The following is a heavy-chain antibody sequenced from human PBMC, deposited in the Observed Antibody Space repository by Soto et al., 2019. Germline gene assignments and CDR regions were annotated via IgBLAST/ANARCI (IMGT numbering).Heavy chain of an antibody. J-gene: IGHJ6*02. CDR2: IYYRGST. CDR3: ARDGREASGMDV. Sequence: SETLSLTCTVSGGSISSHYLSWVRQAPGKGLEWIGHIYYRGSTNYNPSLRSRSTISVDASKSQFSLKLNSVTTADTAVYYCARDGREASGMDVWGQGTKVTVYS. D-gene: IGHD1-26*01. V-gene: IGHV4-59*11. CDR1: GGSISSHY.